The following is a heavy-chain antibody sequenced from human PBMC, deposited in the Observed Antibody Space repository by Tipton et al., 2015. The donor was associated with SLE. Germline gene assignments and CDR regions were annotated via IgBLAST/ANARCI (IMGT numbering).Heavy chain of an antibody. Sequence: LRLSCTVSGGSISSYYWSWIRQPPGKGLEWIGYIYYSGSTNYSPSLKSRVTISVDTSKNQFSLKLSSVTAADTAVYHCARGGYLYSGGFDYWGQGTLATVSS. CDR2: IYYSGST. J-gene: IGHJ4*02. V-gene: IGHV4-59*01. CDR3: ARGGYLYSGGFDY. D-gene: IGHD1-26*01. CDR1: GGSISSYY.